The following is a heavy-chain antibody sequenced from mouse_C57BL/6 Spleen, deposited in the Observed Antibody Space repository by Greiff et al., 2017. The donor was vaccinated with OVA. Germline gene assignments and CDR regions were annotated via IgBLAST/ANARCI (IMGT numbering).Heavy chain of an antibody. V-gene: IGHV1-53*01. D-gene: IGHD5-1*01. CDR2: INPSNGGT. J-gene: IGHJ4*01. CDR1: GYTFTSYW. Sequence: QVQLKQPGTELVKPGASVKLSCKASGYTFTSYWMHWVKQRPGQGLEWIGNINPSNGGTNYNEKFTSQATLPVDQSSSTAYMQRSSLTSEDSAVYYCARRVHSYAMDYGGQGTSVDVSS. CDR3: ARRVHSYAMDY.